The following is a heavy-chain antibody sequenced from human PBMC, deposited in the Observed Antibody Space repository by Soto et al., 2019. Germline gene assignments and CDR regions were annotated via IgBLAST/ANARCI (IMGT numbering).Heavy chain of an antibody. Sequence: PSETLSLTCTVSGGSISSHYWSWIRQPPGKGLEWIGYVYYSGSTNYNPSLKSRVTISVDTSKNQFSLKLSSVTAADTAVYYCARDLYDTGRYQYYGTDVWGQGTTVTVSS. D-gene: IGHD2-8*01. J-gene: IGHJ6*02. CDR2: VYYSGST. V-gene: IGHV4-59*11. CDR1: GGSISSHY. CDR3: ARDLYDTGRYQYYGTDV.